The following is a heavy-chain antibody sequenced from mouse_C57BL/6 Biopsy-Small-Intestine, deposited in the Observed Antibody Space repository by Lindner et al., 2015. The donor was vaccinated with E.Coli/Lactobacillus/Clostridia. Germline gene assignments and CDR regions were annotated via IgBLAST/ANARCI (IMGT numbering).Heavy chain of an antibody. D-gene: IGHD4-1*02. V-gene: IGHV1-66*01. J-gene: IGHJ4*01. Sequence: SVKVSCKASGYSFTRNGINWVRQAPGQGLEWMGWVTGDNYKSNYVEKFQGRVTMTTDTSTSTAYMELRNLRSDDTAVYYCARGAAAGTLDNWFDTWGQGTLVTVSS. CDR3: ARGAAAGTLDNWFDT. CDR2: VTGDNYKS. CDR1: GYSFTRNG.